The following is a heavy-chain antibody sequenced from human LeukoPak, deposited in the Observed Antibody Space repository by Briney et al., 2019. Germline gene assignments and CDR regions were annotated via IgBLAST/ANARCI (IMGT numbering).Heavy chain of an antibody. J-gene: IGHJ5*02. Sequence: PSETLSLTCTVSGYSISSGYYWGWIRQPPGKGLEWIGSIYHSGSIYYNPSLKSRVTISVDTSKNQFSLKLSSVTAADTAVYYCAREHGAVAGTTGAPWGQGTLVTVSS. V-gene: IGHV4-38-2*02. CDR3: AREHGAVAGTTGAP. D-gene: IGHD6-19*01. CDR1: GYSISSGYY. CDR2: IYHSGSI.